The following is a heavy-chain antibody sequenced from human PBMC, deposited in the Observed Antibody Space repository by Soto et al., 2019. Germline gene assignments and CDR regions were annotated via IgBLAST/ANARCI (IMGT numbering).Heavy chain of an antibody. Sequence: SETLSLTCTVSDGSISNFYWSWIRQPPGKGLEWIGYISSSGNTNYNPSLKSRVSISVDTSKNQFSLNLTSVTAADTAVYYCARDPMVLTRSYFDSWGQGTPVTLSS. V-gene: IGHV4-59*01. CDR3: ARDPMVLTRSYFDS. J-gene: IGHJ4*02. D-gene: IGHD3-22*01. CDR1: DGSISNFY. CDR2: ISSSGNT.